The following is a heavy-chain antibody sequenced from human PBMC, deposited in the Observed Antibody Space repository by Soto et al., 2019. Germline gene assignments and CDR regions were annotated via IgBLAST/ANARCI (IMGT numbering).Heavy chain of an antibody. CDR1: GFTFSSYS. CDR3: ARERTGTTDY. Sequence: GGSLILSCAASGFTFSSYSMNWVRQAPGKGLEWVSYISSSSSTIYYADSVKGQFTISRDNAKNSLYLQMNSLRDEDTAVYYCARERTGTTDYWGQGTLVTVSS. CDR2: ISSSSSTI. J-gene: IGHJ4*02. D-gene: IGHD1-7*01. V-gene: IGHV3-48*02.